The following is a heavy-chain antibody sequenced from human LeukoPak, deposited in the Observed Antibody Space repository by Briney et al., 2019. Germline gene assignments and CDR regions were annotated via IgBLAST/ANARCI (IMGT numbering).Heavy chain of an antibody. D-gene: IGHD2-2*01. CDR1: GGSISSSSYY. CDR2: TYYSGST. Sequence: SETLSLTCTVSGGSISSSSYYWGWIRQPPGKGLEWIGTTYYSGSTSYNPSLKSRVTISVDTSKNQFSLKLSSVTAADTAVYFCARATIRYCSSTSCYEDYWDQGTLVTVSS. CDR3: ARATIRYCSSTSCYEDY. J-gene: IGHJ4*02. V-gene: IGHV4-39*01.